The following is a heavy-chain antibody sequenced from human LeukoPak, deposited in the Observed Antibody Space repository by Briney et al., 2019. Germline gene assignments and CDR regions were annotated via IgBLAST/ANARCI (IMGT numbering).Heavy chain of an antibody. CDR3: ARGGSYLSAFDI. D-gene: IGHD1-26*01. V-gene: IGHV3-53*01. CDR1: GFTVSSNY. Sequence: GGSLRLSCAASGFTVSSNYMSWVRQAPGKGLEWVSIIYSGGSTFYADSVKGRFTISRDNSKNTLYLQMNSLGAEDTAVYYCARGGSYLSAFDIWGQGTMVTVSS. CDR2: IYSGGST. J-gene: IGHJ3*02.